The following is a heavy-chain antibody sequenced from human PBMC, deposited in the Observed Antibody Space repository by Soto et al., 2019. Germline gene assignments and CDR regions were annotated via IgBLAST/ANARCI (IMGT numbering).Heavy chain of an antibody. J-gene: IGHJ6*02. CDR3: AREDYGSGRGHYGMDV. CDR2: IWYDGSNK. Sequence: QVQLVESGGGVVQPGRSLRLSCAASGFTFSSYGMHWVRQAPGKGLEWVAVIWYDGSNKYYADSVKGRFTISRDNSKNTLYLQMNGLRAEDTAVYYCAREDYGSGRGHYGMDVWGQGTTVTVSS. CDR1: GFTFSSYG. D-gene: IGHD3-10*01. V-gene: IGHV3-33*01.